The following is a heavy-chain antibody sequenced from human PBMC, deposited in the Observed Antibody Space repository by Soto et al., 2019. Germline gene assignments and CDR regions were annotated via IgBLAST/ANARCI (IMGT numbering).Heavy chain of an antibody. CDR3: AKGPQRRLYYYYGMDV. D-gene: IGHD1-1*01. V-gene: IGHV3-23*01. CDR2: ISGSGGST. Sequence: EVQLLESGGGFVQPGGSLRLSCAASGFTFSSYAMSWVRQAPGKGLEWVSAISGSGGSTYYADSVKGRFTISRDNSKNTLYLQMNSLRAEDTAVYYCAKGPQRRLYYYYGMDVWGQGTTVTVSS. J-gene: IGHJ6*02. CDR1: GFTFSSYA.